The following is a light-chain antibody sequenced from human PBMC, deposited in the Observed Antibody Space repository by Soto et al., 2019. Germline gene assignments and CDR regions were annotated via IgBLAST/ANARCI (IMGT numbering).Light chain of an antibody. CDR3: QSYDSSRDVV. J-gene: IGLJ2*01. Sequence: QSVLTQPPSVSGAPGQRVTISCTGSRSNIGAGYDVHWYQQLPGTAPKLLIYGNTNRPSGVPDRFSGSKSGTSVSQAITGLQAEDEADYYCQSYDSSRDVVFGGGTKVTVL. CDR1: RSNIGAGYD. CDR2: GNT. V-gene: IGLV1-40*01.